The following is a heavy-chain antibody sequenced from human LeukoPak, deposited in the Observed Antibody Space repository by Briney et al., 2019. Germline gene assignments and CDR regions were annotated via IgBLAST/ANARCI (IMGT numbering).Heavy chain of an antibody. CDR2: IFYSGSS. V-gene: IGHV4-39*02. D-gene: IGHD1-26*01. Sequence: PSETLSLTCTVSGGSISSRTYYWGWIRQPPGKGLEWIGSIFYSGSSYYNPSLKSRVTISVDTSKNHFSLKLTSVTAAGTAVYYCARDSGSYSFDCWGQGTLVTVSS. CDR1: GGSISSRTYY. CDR3: ARDSGSYSFDC. J-gene: IGHJ4*02.